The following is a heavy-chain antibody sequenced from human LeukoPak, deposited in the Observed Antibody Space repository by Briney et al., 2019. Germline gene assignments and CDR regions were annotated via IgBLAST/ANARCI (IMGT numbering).Heavy chain of an antibody. V-gene: IGHV1-2*02. CDR3: ARGLQIRSRDGYNYGDFDY. Sequence: ASVKVSCKASGYTFTGYYMHWVRQAPGQGLEWMGWINPNSGGTNYAQKFQGRVTMTWDTSISTAYMELSSLRSEDTAVYYCARGLQIRSRDGYNYGDFDYWGQGTLVTVSS. CDR2: INPNSGGT. D-gene: IGHD5-12*01. J-gene: IGHJ4*02. CDR1: GYTFTGYY.